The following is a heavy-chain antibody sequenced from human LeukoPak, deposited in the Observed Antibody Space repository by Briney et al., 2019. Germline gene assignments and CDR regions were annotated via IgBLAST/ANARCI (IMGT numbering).Heavy chain of an antibody. CDR2: IDYVGNT. CDR3: TRSGSYYRLGASDI. CDR1: RGSVNTDSFY. V-gene: IGHV4-39*01. D-gene: IGHD1-26*01. J-gene: IGHJ3*02. Sequence: SETLSLTCTVSRGSVNTDSFYWDWIRQTPGKGLEWIGNIDYVGNTNYNPSLKSRVTISIDTSKNLFSLKLHSVTAADTSLYYCTRSGSYYRLGASDIWGRGTMVVVSS.